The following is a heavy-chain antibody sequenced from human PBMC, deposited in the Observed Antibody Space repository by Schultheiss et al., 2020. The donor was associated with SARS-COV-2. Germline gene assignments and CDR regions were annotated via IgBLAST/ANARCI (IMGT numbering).Heavy chain of an antibody. V-gene: IGHV4-61*08. CDR3: ASVSGSYTDNWFDP. Sequence: SQTLSLTCTVSGGSISSGDYYWSWIRQPPGKGLEWIGYIYYSGSTNYNPSLKSRVTISVDTSKNQFSLKLSSVTAADTAVYYCASVSGSYTDNWFDPWGQGTLVTVSS. CDR1: GGSISSGDYY. J-gene: IGHJ5*02. D-gene: IGHD1-26*01. CDR2: IYYSGST.